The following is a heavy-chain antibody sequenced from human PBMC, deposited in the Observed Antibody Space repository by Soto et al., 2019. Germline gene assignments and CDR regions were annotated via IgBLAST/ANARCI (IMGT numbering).Heavy chain of an antibody. CDR1: GASISSGGYY. V-gene: IGHV4-31*11. CDR3: ARSYGISTKPFDY. CDR2: IYYTGTT. Sequence: SETLSLTCAVSGASISSGGYYWSWIRQHPGKGLEWIGCIYYTGTTYYVPSLTGRVTFSVDTSKNQLSLHLRFVTAADTAIYYCARSYGISTKPFDYWGQGALVTVS. D-gene: IGHD4-17*01. J-gene: IGHJ4*02.